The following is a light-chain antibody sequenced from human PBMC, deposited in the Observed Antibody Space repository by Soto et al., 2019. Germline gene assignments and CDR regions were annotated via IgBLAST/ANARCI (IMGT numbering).Light chain of an antibody. Sequence: QSVLTQPPSVSGAPGERVTISCTGSSSDIGAGYRVRWYQQVPGTAPKLLIYDNTNRPSGVSVRFSGSKSGTSASLAISGLQAEDEADYYCQSCDKYLSAVVFGGGTQLTVL. V-gene: IGLV1-40*01. CDR3: QSCDKYLSAVV. J-gene: IGLJ7*01. CDR2: DNT. CDR1: SSDIGAGYR.